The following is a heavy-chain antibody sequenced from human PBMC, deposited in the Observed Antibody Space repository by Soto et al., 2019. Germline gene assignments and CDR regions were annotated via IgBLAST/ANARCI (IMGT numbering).Heavy chain of an antibody. CDR2: IIPILGIA. D-gene: IGHD2-15*01. Sequence: SVKVSCKASGGTFSSYTISWVRQAPGQGLEWMGRIIPILGIANYAQKFQGRVTITADKSTSTAYMELSSLRSEDTAVYYCARGVAATPHYYYYYMDVWGKGTTVTVSS. CDR3: ARGVAATPHYYYYYMDV. CDR1: GGTFSSYT. J-gene: IGHJ6*03. V-gene: IGHV1-69*02.